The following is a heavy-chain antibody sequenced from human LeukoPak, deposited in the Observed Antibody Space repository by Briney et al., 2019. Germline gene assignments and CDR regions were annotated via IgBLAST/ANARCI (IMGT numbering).Heavy chain of an antibody. V-gene: IGHV1-2*02. CDR3: ARGGWGRFLEPYYFDF. D-gene: IGHD3-3*01. J-gene: IGHJ4*02. Sequence: ASVKVSCKASGYTFTGYYMHWVRQAPGQGLEWMGWINPNSGGTNYAQKFQGRVTMTRDTSINTACLELSRLRSDDTAVYFCARGGWGRFLEPYYFDFWGQGTLVTVSS. CDR1: GYTFTGYY. CDR2: INPNSGGT.